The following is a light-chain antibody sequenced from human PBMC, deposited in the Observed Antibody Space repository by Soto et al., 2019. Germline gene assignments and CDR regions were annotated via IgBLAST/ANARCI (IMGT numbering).Light chain of an antibody. CDR3: QQYNKWPPIT. CDR2: GAS. Sequence: EIVMTQSPATLPVSPGGRVALSCRASQSVSSNLAWYQQKPGQAPRLIXFGASTRATGIPARFSGSGSGTELTLTISSLQPEDFAVYYCQQYNKWPPITFGQGTRLEIK. CDR1: QSVSSN. V-gene: IGKV3-15*01. J-gene: IGKJ5*01.